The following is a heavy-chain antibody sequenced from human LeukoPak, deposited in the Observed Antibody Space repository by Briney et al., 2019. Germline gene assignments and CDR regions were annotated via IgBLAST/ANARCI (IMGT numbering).Heavy chain of an antibody. CDR1: GGSISSSSYS. CDR3: ARVRLGELSSFDY. CDR2: IYYSGST. V-gene: IGHV4-39*01. Sequence: SETLSLTCTVSGGSISSSSYSWGWIRQPPGKGLEWIGSIYYSGSTYYNPSLKSRVTISVDTSKNQFSLKLSSVSSADTAVYFCARVRLGELSSFDYWGQGTLVTVSS. J-gene: IGHJ4*02. D-gene: IGHD3-16*02.